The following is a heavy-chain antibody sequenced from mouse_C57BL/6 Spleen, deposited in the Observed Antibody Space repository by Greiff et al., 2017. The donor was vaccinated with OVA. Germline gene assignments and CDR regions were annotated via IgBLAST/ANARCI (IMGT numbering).Heavy chain of an antibody. V-gene: IGHV5-6*01. Sequence: EVKLVESGGDLVKPGGSLKLSCAASGFTFSSYGMSWVRQTPDKRLEWVATISSGGSYTYYPDSVKGRFTISRDNAKNTLYLQMSSLKSEDTAMYYCARSTTVVDWYFDVWGTGTTVTVSS. CDR1: GFTFSSYG. J-gene: IGHJ1*03. CDR3: ARSTTVVDWYFDV. CDR2: ISSGGSYT. D-gene: IGHD1-1*01.